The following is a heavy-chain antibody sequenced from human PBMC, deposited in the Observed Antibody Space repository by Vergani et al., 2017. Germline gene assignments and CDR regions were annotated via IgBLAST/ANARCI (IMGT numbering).Heavy chain of an antibody. CDR1: GFTFSTYA. V-gene: IGHV3-23*01. CDR2: LTGGGGST. D-gene: IGHD1-26*01. CDR3: VKDGGSYENFFGS. J-gene: IGHJ5*01. Sequence: EVQLLESGGSLKQPGGSVRLSCAASGFTFSTYAMHWVRQAPGKGLEWVSALTGGGGSTYYADSFKGRFIISRDNSRDTLYLQMNSLRPEDTATYYCVKDGGSYENFFGSWSHGTLVTVSS.